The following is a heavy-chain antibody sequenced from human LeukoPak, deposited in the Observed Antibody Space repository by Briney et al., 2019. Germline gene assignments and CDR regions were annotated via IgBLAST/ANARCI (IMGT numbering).Heavy chain of an antibody. CDR2: IYYSGST. D-gene: IGHD2-2*01. J-gene: IGHJ4*02. CDR1: GGSISSGGYY. V-gene: IGHV4-31*03. CDR3: ARSLIVVVPAATPYYFDY. Sequence: SETLSLTCTVSGGSISSGGYYWSWIRQHPGKGLEWIGYIYYSGSTYYNPSLKSRVTISVDTSKNQFSLKLSSVTAADTAVYYCARSLIVVVPAATPYYFDYWGQETLVTVSS.